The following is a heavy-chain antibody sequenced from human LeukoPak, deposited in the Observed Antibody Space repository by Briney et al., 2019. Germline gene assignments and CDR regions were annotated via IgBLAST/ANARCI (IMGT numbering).Heavy chain of an antibody. Sequence: SETLSLTCAVSGGSISSSNWWSWVRQPPGKGLEWIGEIYHSGSTNYSPSLKSRVTISVDKSKNQFSLKLGSVTAADTAVYYCARDDPASLYFDYWGQGTLVTVSS. CDR3: ARDDPASLYFDY. J-gene: IGHJ4*02. V-gene: IGHV4-4*02. CDR2: IYHSGST. CDR1: GGSISSSNW.